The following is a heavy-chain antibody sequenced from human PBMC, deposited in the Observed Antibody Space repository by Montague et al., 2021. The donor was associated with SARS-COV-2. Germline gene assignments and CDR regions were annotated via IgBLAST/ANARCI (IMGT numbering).Heavy chain of an antibody. CDR1: GDSVSSNRAT. Sequence: CAISGDSVSSNRATWHWMRQSPSRGLEWLGRTYYRSRWSNDYAVSVRSRIIINPDTSTNQFSPQLSSVTPEDTAVYFCARERWAVGVSFDYWGQGTLVTVSS. CDR2: TYYRSRWSN. J-gene: IGHJ4*02. CDR3: ARERWAVGVSFDY. D-gene: IGHD1-26*01. V-gene: IGHV6-1*01.